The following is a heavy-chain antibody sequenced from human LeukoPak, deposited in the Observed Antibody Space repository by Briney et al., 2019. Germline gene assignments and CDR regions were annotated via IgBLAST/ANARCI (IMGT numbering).Heavy chain of an antibody. CDR1: GGSISGSNYY. CDR3: ARGGAYYGSGSHWNHYFDY. D-gene: IGHD3-10*01. V-gene: IGHV4-39*07. Sequence: SETLSLTCTASGGSISGSNYYWGWIRQPPGKGLEWIGSIYYLGFPYSDPSLKSRVTISVDTSKNQFSLKLSSVTAADTAVYYCARGGAYYGSGSHWNHYFDYWGQGTLVTVSS. J-gene: IGHJ4*02. CDR2: IYYLGFP.